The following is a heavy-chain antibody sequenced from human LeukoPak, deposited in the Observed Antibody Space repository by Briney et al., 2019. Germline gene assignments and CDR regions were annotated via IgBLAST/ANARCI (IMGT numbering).Heavy chain of an antibody. Sequence: SETLSLTCAVYGGSFSGYYWSWVRQPPGKGLEWIGEINHSGSTNYNPSLKSRVTISVDTSKNQFSLKLSSVTAADTAVYYCARDGIFVYQVEDWGQGTLVTVSS. J-gene: IGHJ4*02. CDR3: ARDGIFVYQVED. CDR2: INHSGST. V-gene: IGHV4-34*01. CDR1: GGSFSGYY. D-gene: IGHD6-13*01.